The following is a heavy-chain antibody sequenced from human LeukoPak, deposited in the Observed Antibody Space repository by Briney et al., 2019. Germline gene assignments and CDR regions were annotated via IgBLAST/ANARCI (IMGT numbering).Heavy chain of an antibody. CDR1: GYTFTGYY. Sequence: GASVKVSCKASGYTFTGYYMHWVRQAPGQGGEWMGWINPNSGGTNYAQKFQGRVTMTRDTSISTAYMELSRLRSDDTAVYYCARLGCQGLGGGSCYPRPRDYYYYYYMDVWGKGTTVTVSS. J-gene: IGHJ6*03. CDR2: INPNSGGT. CDR3: ARLGCQGLGGGSCYPRPRDYYYYYYMDV. V-gene: IGHV1-2*02. D-gene: IGHD2-15*01.